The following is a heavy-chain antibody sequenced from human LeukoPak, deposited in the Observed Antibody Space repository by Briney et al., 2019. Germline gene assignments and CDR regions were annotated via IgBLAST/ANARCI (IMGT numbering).Heavy chain of an antibody. CDR1: GFTFSSYA. V-gene: IGHV3-23*01. CDR3: AKYVVVTGADTFDI. J-gene: IGHJ3*02. D-gene: IGHD2-21*02. CDR2: ISVSGART. Sequence: GGSLRLSCAASGFTFSSYAMTWVRQAPGKGLEWVSSISVSGARTYYADSVKGRFTISRDNSENTLHLQMSSLRVEDTAVYYCAKYVVVTGADTFDIWGQGTMVTVAS.